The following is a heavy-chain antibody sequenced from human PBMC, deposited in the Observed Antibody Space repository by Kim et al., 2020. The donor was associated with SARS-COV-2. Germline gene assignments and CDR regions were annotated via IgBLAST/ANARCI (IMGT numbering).Heavy chain of an antibody. CDR3: ARVRVGYYFDY. V-gene: IGHV1-18*01. D-gene: IGHD1-26*01. Sequence: TNYARKLQGRVTMTTDTSTSTAYMELRSLRSDATAVYYCARVRVGYYFDYWGQGTLVTVSS. J-gene: IGHJ4*02. CDR2: T.